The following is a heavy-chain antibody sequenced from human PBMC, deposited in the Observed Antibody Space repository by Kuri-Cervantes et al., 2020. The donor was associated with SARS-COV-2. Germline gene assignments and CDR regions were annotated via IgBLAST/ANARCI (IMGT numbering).Heavy chain of an antibody. Sequence: SETLSLTCTVSGGSISSVDYYWSWIRQPPGKGLEWIGEINHSGSTNYNPSLNSRVTISVDTSKNQFSLKLSSVTAADTAVYYCARSPRCSSTSCRYYYYGMDVWGQGTTVTVSS. D-gene: IGHD2-2*01. CDR2: INHSGST. CDR1: GGSISSVDYY. CDR3: ARSPRCSSTSCRYYYYGMDV. V-gene: IGHV4-34*01. J-gene: IGHJ6*02.